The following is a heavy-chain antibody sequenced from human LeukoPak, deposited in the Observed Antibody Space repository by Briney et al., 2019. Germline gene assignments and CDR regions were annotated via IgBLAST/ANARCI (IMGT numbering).Heavy chain of an antibody. D-gene: IGHD3-10*01. CDR1: GGSISNYY. V-gene: IGHV4-59*08. CDR2: IHYSGST. Sequence: SETLSLTCTVSGGSISNYYWSWIREPPGKGLEWIGYIHYSGSTNYNPSLKSRITMSVDTSTNQFSLKVISVTAADTAVYYCAGRGRESFASFDFWGQGTLVTVSS. CDR3: AGRGRESFASFDF. J-gene: IGHJ4*02.